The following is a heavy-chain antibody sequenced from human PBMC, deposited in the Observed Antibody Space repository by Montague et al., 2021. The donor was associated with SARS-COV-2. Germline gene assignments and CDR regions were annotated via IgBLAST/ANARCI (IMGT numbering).Heavy chain of an antibody. CDR2: VLYTGVT. J-gene: IGHJ4*02. CDR3: AMTAVIRYQYYFDN. CDR1: GGSVRSGSYY. V-gene: IGHV4-61*01. D-gene: IGHD3-16*02. Sequence: SETLSLTCSVSGGSVRSGSYYWSWIRQPPGKGLQWIGNVLYTGVTSFNPSLKSRLTMSVDSSKNEFSLNLRSVTAAYTAVYYCAMTAVIRYQYYFDNWGQGTVVAVSS.